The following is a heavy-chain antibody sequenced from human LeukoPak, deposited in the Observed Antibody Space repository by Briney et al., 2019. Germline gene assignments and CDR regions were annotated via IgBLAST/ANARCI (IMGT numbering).Heavy chain of an antibody. D-gene: IGHD5-18*01. CDR3: ARDDARYSYGYNAFDI. J-gene: IGHJ3*02. V-gene: IGHV3-11*01. CDR2: ISSSGSTI. CDR1: GFTFSDYY. Sequence: PGGSLRLSCAASGFTFSDYYMSWIRQAPGKGLEWVSYISSSGSTIYYADSVKGRFTISRDNAKNSLYLQMNSLRAEDTAVYYCARDDARYSYGYNAFDIWGQGTMVTVSS.